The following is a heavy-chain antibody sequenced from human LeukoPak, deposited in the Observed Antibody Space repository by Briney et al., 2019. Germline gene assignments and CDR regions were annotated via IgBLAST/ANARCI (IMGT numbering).Heavy chain of an antibody. Sequence: SVKGSCKASVGTFSTYTISWVRDAPGQGRECVGRIIPILGIENHAQKFHGRVRITADKSTSTDYMELRSLRSVDTAVYYCARNNDDGAFDIWGQGTMVTVSS. CDR2: IIPILGIE. CDR3: ARNNDDGAFDI. CDR1: VGTFSTYT. J-gene: IGHJ3*02. D-gene: IGHD1-1*01. V-gene: IGHV1-69*02.